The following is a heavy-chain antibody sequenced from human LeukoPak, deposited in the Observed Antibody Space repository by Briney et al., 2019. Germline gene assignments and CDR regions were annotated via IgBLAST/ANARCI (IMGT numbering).Heavy chain of an antibody. CDR1: GYSFTSYW. J-gene: IGHJ3*02. D-gene: IGHD3-10*01. CDR3: ARSMVRGAARRAFDI. V-gene: IGHV5-51*01. CDR2: IYPADSDT. Sequence: GESLKISCKGSGYSFTSYWIAWVRQMPGKGLEWMGIIYPADSDTRYSPSFRGQVTISADRSISTAYLQWSSLKASDTAMYYCARSMVRGAARRAFDIWGQGTMVTVSS.